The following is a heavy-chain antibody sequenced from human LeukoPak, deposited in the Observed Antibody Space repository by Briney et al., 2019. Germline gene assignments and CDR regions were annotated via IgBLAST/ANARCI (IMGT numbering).Heavy chain of an antibody. CDR2: INHSGST. J-gene: IGHJ4*02. D-gene: IGHD1-1*01. V-gene: IGHV4-34*01. Sequence: SETLSLTCAVYGGSFSGYYWSWIRQPPGKGLEWIWEINHSGSTNYNPSLKSRVTISVDTSKNQFSLKLSSVTAADTAVYYCARARRGIRTLGYWGQGTLVTVSS. CDR3: ARARRGIRTLGY. CDR1: GGSFSGYY.